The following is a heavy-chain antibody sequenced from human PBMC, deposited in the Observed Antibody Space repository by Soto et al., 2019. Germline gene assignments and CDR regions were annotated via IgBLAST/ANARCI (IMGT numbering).Heavy chain of an antibody. CDR3: ATDSYSTIIIVRFDY. V-gene: IGHV3-15*07. Sequence: GGSLRLSCAASGFTCSNAWISWVRQAPGKGLEWVGRIKSKNDGGKTDYAEPVKGRFAISRDDSNNMVYLQMNSLKIEDTAVYYCATDSYSTIIIVRFDYWGHGTLVTVSS. CDR1: GFTCSNAW. CDR2: IKSKNDGGKT. D-gene: IGHD3-22*01. J-gene: IGHJ4*01.